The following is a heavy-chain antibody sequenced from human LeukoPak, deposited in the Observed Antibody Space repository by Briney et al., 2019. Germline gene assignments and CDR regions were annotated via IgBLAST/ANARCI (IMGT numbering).Heavy chain of an antibody. CDR3: ARLGYYGSGSYYNVNWFDP. D-gene: IGHD3-10*01. CDR2: IYPGDSDT. Sequence: GESLKISCKGSGYSFTSYWIGWVRQMPGKGLEWMGIIYPGDSDTRYSPSFQGQVTISADKSISTAYLQWSSLKASDTAMYYCARLGYYGSGSYYNVNWFDPWGQGTLVTVSS. V-gene: IGHV5-51*01. CDR1: GYSFTSYW. J-gene: IGHJ5*02.